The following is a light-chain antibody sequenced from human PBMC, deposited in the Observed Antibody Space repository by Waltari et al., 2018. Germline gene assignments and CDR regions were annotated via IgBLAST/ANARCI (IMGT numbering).Light chain of an antibody. CDR2: EVT. Sequence: QSALTQPPSASGSPGQSVTIPGPGTSSDVGTYNSFSWYQQRPGKAPKLIIHEVTKRPSGVPDRFSGSKSGNTASLTVSGLQAEDAADYYCCSFAGSNIVVFGGGTKLTVL. CDR1: SSDVGTYNS. J-gene: IGLJ2*01. CDR3: CSFAGSNIVV. V-gene: IGLV2-8*01.